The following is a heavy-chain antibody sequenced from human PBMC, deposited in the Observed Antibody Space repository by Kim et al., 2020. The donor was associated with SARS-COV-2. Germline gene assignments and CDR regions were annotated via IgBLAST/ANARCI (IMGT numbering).Heavy chain of an antibody. CDR3: ARDYWTYYYFWGAYSSV. D-gene: IGHD3-3*01. CDR1: GYTFSDHY. Sequence: ASVKVSCKASGYTFSDHYIQWVRQAPGQGLEWMGRINPHTGGTDYAQKFQGRVTMSRDTAITAVYMELSNLRSDDTAVFFCARDYWTYYYFWGAYSSVWGTETTVTVSS. CDR2: INPHTGGT. J-gene: IGHJ6*04. V-gene: IGHV1-2*06.